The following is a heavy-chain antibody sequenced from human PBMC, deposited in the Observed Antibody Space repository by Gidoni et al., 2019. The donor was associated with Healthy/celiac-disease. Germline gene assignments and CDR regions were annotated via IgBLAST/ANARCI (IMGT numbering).Heavy chain of an antibody. CDR1: GFTFSSYA. Sequence: AASGFTFSSYAMSWVRQAPGKGLEWVSAISGSGGSTYYADSVKGRFTISRDNSKNTLYLQMNSLRAEDTAVYYCAKGHTISSGYQTVGYWGQGTLVTVSS. CDR3: AKGHTISSGYQTVGY. J-gene: IGHJ4*02. V-gene: IGHV3-23*01. D-gene: IGHD3-22*01. CDR2: ISGSGGST.